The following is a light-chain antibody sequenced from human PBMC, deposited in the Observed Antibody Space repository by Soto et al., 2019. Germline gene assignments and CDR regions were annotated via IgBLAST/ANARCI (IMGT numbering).Light chain of an antibody. J-gene: IGLJ1*01. Sequence: QSALTQPASVSGSPGQSITISCTGSRSDVGSYDYVSWYQQSPGKAPKVIIYEVKYRPSGISDRFSASKSGNTASLTISGLQAEDEAVYYCSSYTSTTSIYVFGTVTKVTVL. CDR3: SSYTSTTSIYV. CDR1: RSDVGSYDY. CDR2: EVK. V-gene: IGLV2-14*01.